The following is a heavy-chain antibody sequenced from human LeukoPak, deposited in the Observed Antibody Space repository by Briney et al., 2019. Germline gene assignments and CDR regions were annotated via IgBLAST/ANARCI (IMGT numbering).Heavy chain of an antibody. CDR3: ARGRIKWADDAFDI. V-gene: IGHV3-21*01. J-gene: IGHJ3*02. CDR1: GFTFNNYI. Sequence: PGGSLRLSCAASGFTFNNYIMNWVRQAPGKGLEWVSSISSSSGYIYHADSVKGRFTISRDNAKNSLYLQMNSLRAEDTAVYYCARGRIKWADDAFDIWGQGTMVTVSS. CDR2: ISSSSGYI. D-gene: IGHD2-8*01.